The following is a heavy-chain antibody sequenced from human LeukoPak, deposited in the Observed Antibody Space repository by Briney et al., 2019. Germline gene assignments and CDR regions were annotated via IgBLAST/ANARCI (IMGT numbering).Heavy chain of an antibody. J-gene: IGHJ4*02. Sequence: GGSLRLSCAASGFTFSSYGMHWVRQAPGKGLEWVAVISYDGSNKYYADSVKGRFTISRDNSKNTLYLQMNSLRVEDTAVYYCAKSGERRRPYYFDYWGQGTLVTVSS. CDR2: ISYDGSNK. D-gene: IGHD3-10*01. V-gene: IGHV3-30*18. CDR3: AKSGERRRPYYFDY. CDR1: GFTFSSYG.